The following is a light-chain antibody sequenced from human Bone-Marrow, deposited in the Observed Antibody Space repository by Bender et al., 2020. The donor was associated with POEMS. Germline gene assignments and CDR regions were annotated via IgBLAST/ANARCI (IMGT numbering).Light chain of an antibody. CDR2: DDG. Sequence: SYVLTQTPSVSVAPGQTASITCGGDNLEIKSVHWYQQKPGLAPVLVVRDDGDRPSGIPERFSGSNSGNTATLSIGGTQAVDEADFFCQAWDTSSAAFGGGTRLTVL. CDR3: QAWDTSSAA. CDR1: NLEIKS. J-gene: IGLJ2*01. V-gene: IGLV3-21*02.